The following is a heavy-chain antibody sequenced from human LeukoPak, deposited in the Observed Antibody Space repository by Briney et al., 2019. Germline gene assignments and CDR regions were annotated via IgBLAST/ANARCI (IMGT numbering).Heavy chain of an antibody. D-gene: IGHD3-22*01. V-gene: IGHV3-23*01. Sequence: GGSLRLSCAASGFTFSSYAMSWVRQAPGKGLEWVSAISGSGGSTYYADSVKGRFTISRGNAKNSLYLQMNSLRAEDTAVYYCARDSYDSSGYYYAPFDYWGQGTLVTVSS. CDR3: ARDSYDSSGYYYAPFDY. CDR1: GFTFSSYA. CDR2: ISGSGGST. J-gene: IGHJ4*02.